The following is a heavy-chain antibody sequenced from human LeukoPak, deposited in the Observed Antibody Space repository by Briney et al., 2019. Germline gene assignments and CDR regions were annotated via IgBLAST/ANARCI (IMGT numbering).Heavy chain of an antibody. Sequence: ASVRVSCKASGYTFTSYGISWVRQAPGQGLEWMGWISAYNGNTNYAQKLQGRVTMTTDTSTSTAYMELRSLRSDDTAVYYCARGDYYDSSGYGSYWGQGTLVTVSS. D-gene: IGHD3-22*01. CDR3: ARGDYYDSSGYGSY. J-gene: IGHJ4*02. CDR1: GYTFTSYG. CDR2: ISAYNGNT. V-gene: IGHV1-18*01.